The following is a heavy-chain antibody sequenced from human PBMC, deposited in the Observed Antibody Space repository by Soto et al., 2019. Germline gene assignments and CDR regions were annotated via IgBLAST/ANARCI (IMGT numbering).Heavy chain of an antibody. J-gene: IGHJ4*02. CDR3: ARRYAWLYFDY. Sequence: QLQLHESGPGLVKPWETLSLTCTVSGDSISSSNYFWGWIRQPPGKGLEWIGTIFYSGSTYYNPSLKSRVTISVDTSKNQFSLRLISVTAADTALYYCARRYAWLYFDYWGQGSLVTVSS. CDR2: IFYSGST. V-gene: IGHV4-39*01. CDR1: GDSISSSNYF. D-gene: IGHD2-2*01.